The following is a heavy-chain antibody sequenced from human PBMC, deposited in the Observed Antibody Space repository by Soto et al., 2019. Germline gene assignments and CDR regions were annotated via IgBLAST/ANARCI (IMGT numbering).Heavy chain of an antibody. Sequence: QVQVVQSGAEVKKAGSSVKVSCRASGGTFSGYAISWVREAAGQGLEWMGGIIPIFGTANYAQKFQGRVTITADESTSTAYIELSSLRSEDTAVYYCARGSGSYSYYYGMDVWGQGTTVTVSS. D-gene: IGHD1-26*01. V-gene: IGHV1-69*12. J-gene: IGHJ6*02. CDR3: ARGSGSYSYYYGMDV. CDR1: GGTFSGYA. CDR2: IIPIFGTA.